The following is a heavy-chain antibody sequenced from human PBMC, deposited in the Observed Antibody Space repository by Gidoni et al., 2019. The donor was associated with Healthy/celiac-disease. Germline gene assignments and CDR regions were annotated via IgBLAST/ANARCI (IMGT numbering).Heavy chain of an antibody. CDR3: AKGKNEYYYDSSGPSYFDY. V-gene: IGHV3-30*18. J-gene: IGHJ4*02. CDR2: ISYDGSNK. Sequence: QVQLVESGGGVVPPGRSLRLSCAASGFSFSSYGMHWVRQAPGRGLECVAVISYDGSNKYYADSVKGRFTISRDNSKNTLYLQMNSLRAEDTAVYYCAKGKNEYYYDSSGPSYFDYWGQGTLVTVSA. D-gene: IGHD3-22*01. CDR1: GFSFSSYG.